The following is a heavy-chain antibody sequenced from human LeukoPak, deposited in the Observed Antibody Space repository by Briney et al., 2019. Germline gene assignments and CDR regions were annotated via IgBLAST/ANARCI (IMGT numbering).Heavy chain of an antibody. J-gene: IGHJ5*02. V-gene: IGHV1-8*01. D-gene: IGHD2-15*01. CDR1: GYTFTSYD. CDR2: MHPNSGNT. Sequence: GASVKVSCKASGYTFTSYDINWVRQATGQGLEWMGWMHPNSGNTGYAQKFQGRVTMTRNTSISTAYMELSSLRSEDTAVYYCARASGYCSGGSCYDNWFDPWGQGTLVTVSS. CDR3: ARASGYCSGGSCYDNWFDP.